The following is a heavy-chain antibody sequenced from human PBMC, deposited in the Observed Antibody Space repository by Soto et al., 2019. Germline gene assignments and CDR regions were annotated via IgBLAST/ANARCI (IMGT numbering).Heavy chain of an antibody. V-gene: IGHV3-33*01. CDR3: ARVMDSNNDGRDV. CDR2: IWYDGSSQ. Sequence: QVNLVQSGGGLVQPGRPLRLPCEASGFTFRNSGMEWIRQAPGKGLEWVARIWYDGSSQYYADSVKGRFTISRDNSKGTVYMEIKSVRVEDTAVYYCARVMDSNNDGRDVLGPATTVTVSS. D-gene: IGHD3-16*01. CDR1: GFTFRNSG. J-gene: IGHJ6*02.